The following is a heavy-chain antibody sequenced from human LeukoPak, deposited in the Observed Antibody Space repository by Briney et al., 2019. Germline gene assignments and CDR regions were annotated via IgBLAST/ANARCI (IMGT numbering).Heavy chain of an antibody. V-gene: IGHV4-34*01. CDR3: ARVRRGGGSPN. CDR1: GGSFSGYY. J-gene: IGHJ4*02. Sequence: SETLSLTCAVYGGSFSGYYWSWIRQPPGKGLEWIGEINHSGSTNYNPSLKSRVTISVDTSKNQFSLKLSSVTAADTAVYYCARVRRGGGSPNWGQGTLVTVSS. D-gene: IGHD6-25*01. CDR2: INHSGST.